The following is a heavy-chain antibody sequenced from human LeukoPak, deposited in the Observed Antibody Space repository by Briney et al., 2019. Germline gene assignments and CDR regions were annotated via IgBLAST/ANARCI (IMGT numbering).Heavy chain of an antibody. Sequence: SETLSLTCAVYGGSFSGYYWSWIRQPPGKGLEWIGEINHSGSTNYNPSLKSRVTISVDTSKNQFSLKLSSVTAADTAVYYCARDPLTPWGVIYYYYGMDVWGQGTTVTVSS. CDR1: GGSFSGYY. J-gene: IGHJ6*02. CDR2: INHSGST. V-gene: IGHV4-34*01. CDR3: ARDPLTPWGVIYYYYGMDV. D-gene: IGHD3-10*01.